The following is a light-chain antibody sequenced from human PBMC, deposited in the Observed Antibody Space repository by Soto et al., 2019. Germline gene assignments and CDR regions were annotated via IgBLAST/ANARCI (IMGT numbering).Light chain of an antibody. Sequence: DIQWTQSPSSVSESVGDRVTITCRASQGSSSWLAWNQQKLGKAPRLLIYTASSLQVGFPSRFSGSGSGTDFTLTISSLQPEDFATYYCQQSFSAPLTFGGGTKVEIK. CDR1: QGSSSW. CDR3: QQSFSAPLT. V-gene: IGKV1-12*01. CDR2: TAS. J-gene: IGKJ4*01.